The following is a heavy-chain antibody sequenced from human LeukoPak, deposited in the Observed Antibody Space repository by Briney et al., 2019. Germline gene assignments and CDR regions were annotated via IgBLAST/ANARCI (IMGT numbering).Heavy chain of an antibody. D-gene: IGHD5-18*01. CDR1: GFTFSSYG. CDR2: ILYDGSNK. V-gene: IGHV3-33*05. J-gene: IGHJ4*02. Sequence: GRSLRLSCAASGFTFSSYGMHWVRQAPGKGLEWVAVILYDGSNKYYADSVKGRYTISRDNSENTLYLQMNSLRAEDTAVYYCARDLRRGYSYGYGDYWGQGTLVTVS. CDR3: ARDLRRGYSYGYGDY.